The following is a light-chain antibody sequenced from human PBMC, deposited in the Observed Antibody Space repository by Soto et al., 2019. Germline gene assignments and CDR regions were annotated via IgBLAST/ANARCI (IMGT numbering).Light chain of an antibody. V-gene: IGKV1-16*02. CDR2: AAS. CDR3: QQYNSYPRT. J-gene: IGKJ4*01. Sequence: DIQMTQSPSSLSASVGDRVTITCRASQGISNYLAWFPQKPGTATKYLIYAASCLQSGVPSKFSGRGSGTDFTLTISSLQPEDFATYVCQQYNSYPRTFGGGTKVESK. CDR1: QGISNY.